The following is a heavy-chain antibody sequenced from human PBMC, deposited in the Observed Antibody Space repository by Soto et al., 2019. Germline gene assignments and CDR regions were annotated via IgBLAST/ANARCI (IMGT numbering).Heavy chain of an antibody. Sequence: SETLSLTCTVSGGSISRYYWSWIRQPPGKGLEWIGYIYYSGSTNYNPSLKSRVTISVDTSKNQFSLKLSSVTAADTAVYYCARAAEWLYNWFDPWGQGTLVTVSS. CDR3: ARAAEWLYNWFDP. J-gene: IGHJ5*02. D-gene: IGHD3-3*01. V-gene: IGHV4-59*01. CDR2: IYYSGST. CDR1: GGSISRYY.